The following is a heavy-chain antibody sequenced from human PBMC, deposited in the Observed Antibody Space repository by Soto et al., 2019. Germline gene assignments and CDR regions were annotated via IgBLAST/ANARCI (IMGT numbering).Heavy chain of an antibody. CDR3: ARQYSGAYYIY. D-gene: IGHD1-26*01. CDR2: INVYSGDT. Sequence: ASVKVSCKASGYPFNTYGINWVRQAPGQGLEWMGWINVYSGDTNYAEKVQGRVTMSTDTSTTTAYMELRSLTSDDTAVYYCARQYSGAYYIYWGQGTLVTVSS. CDR1: GYPFNTYG. J-gene: IGHJ4*02. V-gene: IGHV1-18*01.